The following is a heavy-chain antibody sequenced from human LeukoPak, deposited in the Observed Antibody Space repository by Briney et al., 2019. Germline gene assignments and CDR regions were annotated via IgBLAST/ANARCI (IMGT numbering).Heavy chain of an antibody. J-gene: IGHJ4*02. D-gene: IGHD5-18*01. CDR1: GFIFSTYS. Sequence: GGSLRLSCAASGFIFSTYSMTWVRQAPGKGLEWVSAISGSGGSTYYADSVKGRFAISRDNSKNTLYLQMNSLRAEDTAVYYCAKLIQLWLVGNYWGQGTLVTVSS. V-gene: IGHV3-23*01. CDR2: ISGSGGST. CDR3: AKLIQLWLVGNY.